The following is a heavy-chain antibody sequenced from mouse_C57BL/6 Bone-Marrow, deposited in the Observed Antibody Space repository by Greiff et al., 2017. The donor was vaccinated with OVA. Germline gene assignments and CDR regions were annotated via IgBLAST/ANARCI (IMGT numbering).Heavy chain of an antibody. Sequence: DVHLVESGGGLVQPGGSLKLSCAASGFTFSDYYMYWVRQTPEKRLEWVAYISNGGGSTYYPDTVKGRFTISRDNAKNTLYLQMSRLKSEDTAMYYCARGGTDYWGQGTTLTVSS. CDR3: ARGGTDY. CDR2: ISNGGGST. J-gene: IGHJ2*01. V-gene: IGHV5-12*01. CDR1: GFTFSDYY. D-gene: IGHD3-3*01.